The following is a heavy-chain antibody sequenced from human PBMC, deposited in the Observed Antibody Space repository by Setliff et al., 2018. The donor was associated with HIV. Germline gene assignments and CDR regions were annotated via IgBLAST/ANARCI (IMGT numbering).Heavy chain of an antibody. D-gene: IGHD4-17*01. CDR2: LYHSGST. V-gene: IGHV4-38-2*01. J-gene: IGHJ4*02. CDR1: GYSISSGYY. Sequence: SETLSLTCDVSGYSISSGYYWGWIRQTPGKGLEWLGSLYHSGSTYYSPSLKRRVIISVVTSKNQFSLTFTSLTATYTAVYYCARHRKDDYFLTAYFDSLGQGALVTVSS. CDR3: ARHRKDDYFLTAYFDS.